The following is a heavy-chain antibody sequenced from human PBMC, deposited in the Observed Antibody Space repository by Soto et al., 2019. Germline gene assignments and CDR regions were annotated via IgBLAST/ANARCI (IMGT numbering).Heavy chain of an antibody. CDR2: VYWDDDK. CDR1: GFSLSTSGVA. Sequence: QITLKESGPTLVNPAQTLTLTCTFSGFSLSTSGVAVGWLRQPPGKAPEWLTLVYWDDDKRYSPSLKSRLTINKDTSKNQVVLTMTNMEPVDTATYYCAHRPITFMASWFDPWGQGIPVTVSS. V-gene: IGHV2-5*02. J-gene: IGHJ5*02. D-gene: IGHD3-16*01. CDR3: AHRPITFMASWFDP.